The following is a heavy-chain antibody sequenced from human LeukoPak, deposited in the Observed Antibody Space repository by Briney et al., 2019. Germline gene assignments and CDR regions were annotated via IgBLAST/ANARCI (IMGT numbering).Heavy chain of an antibody. V-gene: IGHV4-39*01. CDR1: GVSISSISYC. D-gene: IGHD2-15*01. Sequence: PSETLSLTCTVSGVSISSISYCWGWIRQPPGKGLEWIGNIYYSGSTYYNPSLKSRVTISVDTSKNQFSLKVTSVTAADTAVYYCARHNRVVPPDYWGQGTLVTVPS. J-gene: IGHJ4*02. CDR2: IYYSGST. CDR3: ARHNRVVPPDY.